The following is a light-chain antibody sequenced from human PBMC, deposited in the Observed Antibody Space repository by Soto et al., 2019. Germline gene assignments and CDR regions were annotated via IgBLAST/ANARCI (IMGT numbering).Light chain of an antibody. J-gene: IGKJ1*01. V-gene: IGKV3-20*01. CDR1: QSVSSNY. CDR2: GAS. CDR3: QPYGTSPWT. Sequence: EIVLTQSPGTLSLSPGERATLSCRASQSVSSNYLAWYQQKPGQAPRPLIYGASGRATGIPDRFSGSGAGTDFTLTISRLEPEDFAVYYCQPYGTSPWTFGQGTKVDTK.